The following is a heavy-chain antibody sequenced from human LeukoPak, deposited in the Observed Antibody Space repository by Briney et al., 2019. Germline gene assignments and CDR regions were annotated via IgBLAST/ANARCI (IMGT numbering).Heavy chain of an antibody. D-gene: IGHD1-14*01. Sequence: PGGSLRLSCTASGFRFSNYVMHVARQAPGKGLEWGAPLLYEGNIKHYPNSVRGRFTISRDISKNTFYLQMNSLTAEDTAVYYCARDHRPEIQYYYMDVWGKGTTVAVSS. CDR2: LLYEGNIK. CDR3: ARDHRPEIQYYYMDV. J-gene: IGHJ6*03. V-gene: IGHV3-33*01. CDR1: GFRFSNYV.